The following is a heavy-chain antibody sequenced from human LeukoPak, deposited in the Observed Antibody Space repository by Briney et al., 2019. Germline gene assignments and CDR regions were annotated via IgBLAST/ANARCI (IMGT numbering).Heavy chain of an antibody. V-gene: IGHV3-48*03. J-gene: IGHJ4*02. CDR3: ARSTYDSSGYYLIFDY. D-gene: IGHD3-22*01. Sequence: GGSLRLSCAASGFTFSSYEMNWVRQAPGKGLELVSYISSSGSTIYYADFVKGRFTISRDNAKNSLYLQMNSLRAEDTAVYYCARSTYDSSGYYLIFDYWGQGTLVTVSS. CDR2: ISSSGSTI. CDR1: GFTFSSYE.